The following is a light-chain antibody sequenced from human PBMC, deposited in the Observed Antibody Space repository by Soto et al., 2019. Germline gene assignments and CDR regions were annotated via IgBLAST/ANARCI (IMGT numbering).Light chain of an antibody. CDR3: LQYETYWT. J-gene: IGKJ1*01. V-gene: IGKV1-5*03. CDR2: KAS. CDR1: QTISSW. Sequence: DIQMTQSPSTLAGSVDDRVPITCRASQTISSWLAWYQQKPGKAPKLLIYKASSLESGVPSRFSGSGSGTEFTLTISSLQPDDVATYYCLQYETYWTFGQGTKVDIK.